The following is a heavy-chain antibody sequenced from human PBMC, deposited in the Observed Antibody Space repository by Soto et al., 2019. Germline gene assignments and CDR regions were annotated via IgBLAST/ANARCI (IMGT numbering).Heavy chain of an antibody. J-gene: IGHJ4*02. D-gene: IGHD6-13*01. V-gene: IGHV3-30*03. CDR1: GFIFSNYG. Sequence: QVQLVESGGGVVQPGRSLRLSCAASGFIFSNYGVHWVRQAPGKGLEWVAGISFDGSYKYYVDSVKGRFTIARDNSKNTLYLQMNSLRLEDTAVYYCTTGREGVAGGNPELDNWGLGTLVTVSS. CDR3: TTGREGVAGGNPELDN. CDR2: ISFDGSYK.